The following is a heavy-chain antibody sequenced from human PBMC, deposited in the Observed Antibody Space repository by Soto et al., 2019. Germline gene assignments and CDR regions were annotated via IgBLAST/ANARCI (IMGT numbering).Heavy chain of an antibody. CDR1: GYSFTSYW. V-gene: IGHV5-51*01. J-gene: IGHJ4*02. D-gene: IGHD3-9*01. CDR3: ARHVGVDYDILTGSDY. CDR2: IYPGDSDT. Sequence: GESLKISCKGSGYSFTSYWIGWVRQMPGKGLEWMGIIYPGDSDTRYSPSFQGQVTISADKSISTAYLQWSSLKASDTAMYYCARHVGVDYDILTGSDYWGQGTLVTVSS.